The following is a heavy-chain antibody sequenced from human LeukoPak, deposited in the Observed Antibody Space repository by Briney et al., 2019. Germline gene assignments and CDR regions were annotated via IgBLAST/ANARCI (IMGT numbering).Heavy chain of an antibody. CDR2: IFPADSDT. Sequence: GESLKISRKGSGYSFSSYWIGWVRQMPGKGLEWMGIIFPADSDTKYSPSFQGQVTISSDKSFNTAYLEWSSLKASDTAMYYCARPSGYCSGGACYPGYWGQGTLVTVSS. CDR1: GYSFSSYW. J-gene: IGHJ4*02. V-gene: IGHV5-51*01. CDR3: ARPSGYCSGGACYPGY. D-gene: IGHD2-15*01.